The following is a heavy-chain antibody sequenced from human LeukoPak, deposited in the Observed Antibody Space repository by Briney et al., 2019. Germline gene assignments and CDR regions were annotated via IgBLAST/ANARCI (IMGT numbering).Heavy chain of an antibody. CDR3: AKDRHVVVPAAAYFDY. Sequence: GGSLRLSCAASGFTFSSYAMSWVRQAPGKGLEWVSAISGSGGSTYYADSVKGRFTISRDNSKNTLYLQMNSLRAEDTAVYYCAKDRHVVVPAAAYFDYWGQGTLVTVPS. CDR1: GFTFSSYA. CDR2: ISGSGGST. V-gene: IGHV3-23*01. J-gene: IGHJ4*02. D-gene: IGHD2-2*01.